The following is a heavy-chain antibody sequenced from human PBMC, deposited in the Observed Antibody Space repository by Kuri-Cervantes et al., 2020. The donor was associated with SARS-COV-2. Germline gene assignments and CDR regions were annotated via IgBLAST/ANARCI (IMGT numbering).Heavy chain of an antibody. Sequence: LSLTCAASGFTFSSYSMNWVRQVPGKGLEWVSYISSSSSTIYYADSVKGRFTISRDNAKNSLYLQMNSLRDEDTAVYYCAREAPCRIVGAICYGMDVWGQGTTVTVSS. V-gene: IGHV3-48*02. J-gene: IGHJ6*02. CDR1: GFTFSSYS. CDR2: ISSSSSTI. D-gene: IGHD1-26*01. CDR3: AREAPCRIVGAICYGMDV.